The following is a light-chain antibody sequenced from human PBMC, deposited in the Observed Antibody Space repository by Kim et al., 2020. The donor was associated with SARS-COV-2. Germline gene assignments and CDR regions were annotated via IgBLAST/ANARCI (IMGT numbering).Light chain of an antibody. CDR3: QSADITGTSWI. CDR1: ALPKQF. J-gene: IGLJ2*01. Sequence: PGQTARITCSGEALPKQFGYWYQQRPGRAPILVLYRDKEKPSWIPERFSGSRSGTTLTLTITGVQTEDEADYFCQSADITGTSWIFGGGTQLTVL. V-gene: IGLV3-25*03. CDR2: RDK.